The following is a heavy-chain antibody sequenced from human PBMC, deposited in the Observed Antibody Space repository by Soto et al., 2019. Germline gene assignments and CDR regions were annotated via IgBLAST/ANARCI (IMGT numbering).Heavy chain of an antibody. CDR3: ARNPTEYSSSSFAAFDI. D-gene: IGHD6-6*01. V-gene: IGHV6-1*01. CDR1: GDSVSSNSAA. J-gene: IGHJ3*02. Sequence: SQTLSLTCAISGDSVSSNSAAWNWIRQSPSRGLEWLGRTYYRSKWYNDYAVSVKSRITINPDTSKNQFSLQLNSVTSEDTAVYYCARNPTEYSSSSFAAFDIWGQGTMVTVSS. CDR2: TYYRSKWYN.